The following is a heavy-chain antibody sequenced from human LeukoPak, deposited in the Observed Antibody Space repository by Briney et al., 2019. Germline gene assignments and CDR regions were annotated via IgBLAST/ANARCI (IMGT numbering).Heavy chain of an antibody. CDR1: GFTFSSYG. CDR2: ISYDGSNK. CDR3: AKGGGEWLSYFDY. D-gene: IGHD3-3*01. J-gene: IGHJ4*02. Sequence: GRSLXLSCAASGFTFSSYGMHWVRQAQGKGLEWVAVISYDGSNKYYADSVKGRFTISRDNSKNTLYLQMNSLRAEDTAEYYCAKGGGEWLSYFDYWGQGTLVTVSS. V-gene: IGHV3-30*18.